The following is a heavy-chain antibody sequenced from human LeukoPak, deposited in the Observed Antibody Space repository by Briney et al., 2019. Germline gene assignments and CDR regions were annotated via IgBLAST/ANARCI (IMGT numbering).Heavy chain of an antibody. Sequence: SETLSLTCTVSGGSISSSSYYWGWIRQPPGKGLEWIGSIYYSGSTYYNPSLKSRVTISVDTSKNQFSLKLSSVTAADTAVYYCARSTPMVGYYDSSGRYYFDYWGREPWSPSPQ. D-gene: IGHD3-22*01. CDR1: GGSISSSSYY. J-gene: IGHJ4*02. V-gene: IGHV4-39*07. CDR2: IYYSGST. CDR3: ARSTPMVGYYDSSGRYYFDY.